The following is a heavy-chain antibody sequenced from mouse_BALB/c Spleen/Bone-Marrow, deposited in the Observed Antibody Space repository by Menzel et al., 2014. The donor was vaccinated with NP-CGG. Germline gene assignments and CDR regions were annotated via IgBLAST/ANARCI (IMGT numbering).Heavy chain of an antibody. CDR3: ARGLGSFDY. CDR1: GFTFSSYG. V-gene: IGHV5-6-3*01. D-gene: IGHD4-1*01. J-gene: IGHJ2*01. CDR2: INSNGGST. Sequence: EVMLVESGGGLVQPGGSLKLSCAASGFTFSSYGMSWVRQTPDKRLELVATINSNGGSTYYPDSVKGRFTISRDNAKNTLCLQMSSLKSEDTAMYYCARGLGSFDYWGQGTTLTVSS.